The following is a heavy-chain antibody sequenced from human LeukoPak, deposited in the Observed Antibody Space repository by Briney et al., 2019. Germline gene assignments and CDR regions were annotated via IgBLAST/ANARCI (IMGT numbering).Heavy chain of an antibody. V-gene: IGHV3-9*01. CDR2: ISWNSGSI. Sequence: GRSLRLSCAASGFTFDGYAMHWVRQAPGKGLEWVSGISWNSGSIGYADSVKGRFTISRDNAKNSLYLQMNSLRAEDTALYYCAKVRNSYGYYYGMDVWGQGTTVTVSS. J-gene: IGHJ6*02. CDR1: GFTFDGYA. CDR3: AKVRNSYGYYYGMDV. D-gene: IGHD5-18*01.